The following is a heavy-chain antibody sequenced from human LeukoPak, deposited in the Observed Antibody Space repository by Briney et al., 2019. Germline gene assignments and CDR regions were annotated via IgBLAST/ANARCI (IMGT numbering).Heavy chain of an antibody. CDR1: GFTFTSSA. D-gene: IGHD3-22*01. Sequence: TSVKVSCKASGFTFTSSAVQWMRQARGQSLEWIGWIVVGSGNTNYAQKFQERVTITRDMSTSTAYMKLSSLRSEDTAVYYCAASPDYYDSSGYSYYFDYWGQGTLVTVSS. CDR3: AASPDYYDSSGYSYYFDY. V-gene: IGHV1-58*01. J-gene: IGHJ4*02. CDR2: IVVGSGNT.